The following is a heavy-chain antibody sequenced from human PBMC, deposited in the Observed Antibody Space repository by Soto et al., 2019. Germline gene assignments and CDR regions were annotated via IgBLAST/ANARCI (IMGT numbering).Heavy chain of an antibody. CDR3: ARDGYYYDSSGYQRVYYFDY. CDR1: GGSISSYY. CDR2: IFYSGST. J-gene: IGHJ4*02. D-gene: IGHD3-22*01. V-gene: IGHV4-59*01. Sequence: SETLSLTCTVSGGSISSYYWSWIRQPPGKGLEWIGYIFYSGSTNYNPSLKSRVTISVDTSKNQFSLRLSSVTAADTAVYYCARDGYYYDSSGYQRVYYFDYWGQRPLVTVSS.